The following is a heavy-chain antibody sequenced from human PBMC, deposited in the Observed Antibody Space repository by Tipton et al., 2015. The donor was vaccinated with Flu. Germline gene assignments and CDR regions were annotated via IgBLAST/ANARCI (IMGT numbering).Heavy chain of an antibody. D-gene: IGHD3-10*01. V-gene: IGHV4-39*07. CDR3: ATTTYFYGSGSHDY. Sequence: LRLSCSVSGGSISSGGYYWGWIRQPPGKGLEWIGTIYRSGDTFYSASLKSRVTIAADTSNNEFSLRLTSVTAADTAVYYCATTTYFYGSGSHDYWGQGTLVTVSS. CDR1: GGSISSGGYY. J-gene: IGHJ4*02. CDR2: IYRSGDT.